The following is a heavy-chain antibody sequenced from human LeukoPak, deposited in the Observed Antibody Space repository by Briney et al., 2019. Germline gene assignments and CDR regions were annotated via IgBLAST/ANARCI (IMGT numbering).Heavy chain of an antibody. CDR3: ARENTARGGFDY. CDR1: GGSISSGGYY. Sequence: PSETLSLTCTVSGGSISSGGYYWSWIRQHPGKGLEWIGYIYYSGSTYYNPSLKSRVTISVDTSKNQFSLKLSSVTAADTAVYYCARENTARGGFDYWGQGTLVTVSS. V-gene: IGHV4-31*03. D-gene: IGHD3-10*01. J-gene: IGHJ4*02. CDR2: IYYSGST.